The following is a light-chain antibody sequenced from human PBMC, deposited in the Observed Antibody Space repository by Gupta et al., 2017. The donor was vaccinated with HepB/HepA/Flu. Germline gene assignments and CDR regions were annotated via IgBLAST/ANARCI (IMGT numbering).Light chain of an antibody. Sequence: EIVFTPSPAPLSLSPGERATLSCRASQSVGKYGAWYQQRPGQPPRLLIYDVGNMATGVPGRFSGSGCGTEFALTISSRGPEDVAIDYCQGRKSGPPINTFGPGTKVEIK. CDR2: DVG. CDR3: QGRKSGPPINT. J-gene: IGKJ3*01. CDR1: QSVGKY. V-gene: IGKV3-11*01.